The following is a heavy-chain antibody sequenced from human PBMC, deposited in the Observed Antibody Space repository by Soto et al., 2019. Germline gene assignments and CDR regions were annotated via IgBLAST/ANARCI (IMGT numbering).Heavy chain of an antibody. CDR2: ISGSGDST. CDR1: GFPFRSYA. CDR3: ANHDGREVIADYYRDY. V-gene: IGHV3-23*01. D-gene: IGHD3-3*01. Sequence: EVQLLDSGGGLVQPGGSLRLSCAASGFPFRSYAMSWVRQAPGKGLEWVSAISGSGDSTFYADAVKGRFTVSRDNSKNTLYLKMISLRDAATAVYYCANHDGREVIADYYRDYWGQGTMVPVSS. J-gene: IGHJ4*02.